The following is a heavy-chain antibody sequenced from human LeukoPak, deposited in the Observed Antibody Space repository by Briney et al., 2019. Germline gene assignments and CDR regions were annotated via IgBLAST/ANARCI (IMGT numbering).Heavy chain of an antibody. CDR3: ARGNYYGMDV. Sequence: PGGSLRLSCAASGFTFSNYWMHWVRQAPGKGLVWVSRINSEGSSTSYADSVKGRFTISRDNAKNTLYLQMNTLSAEDTAVYYCARGNYYGMDVWGQGTTVTVSS. CDR2: INSEGSST. CDR1: GFTFSNYW. J-gene: IGHJ6*02. V-gene: IGHV3-74*01.